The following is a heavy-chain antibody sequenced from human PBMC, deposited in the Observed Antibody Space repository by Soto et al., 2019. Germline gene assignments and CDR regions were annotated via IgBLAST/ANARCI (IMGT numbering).Heavy chain of an antibody. CDR2: INPSGGST. CDR1: GYTFTSYY. D-gene: IGHD4-17*01. J-gene: IGHJ4*02. CDR3: ARDRFVYGDYIWHYSDY. Sequence: ASVKVSCKASGYTFTSYYMHWVRQAPGQGLEWMGIINPSGGSTSYAQKFQGRVTMTRDTSTSTVYMELSSLRSEDTAVYYCARDRFVYGDYIWHYSDYWGQGTLVTVSS. V-gene: IGHV1-46*01.